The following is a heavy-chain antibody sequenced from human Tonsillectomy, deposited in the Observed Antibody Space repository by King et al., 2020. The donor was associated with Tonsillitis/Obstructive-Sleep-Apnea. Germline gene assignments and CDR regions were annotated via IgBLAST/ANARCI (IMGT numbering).Heavy chain of an antibody. J-gene: IGHJ5*02. CDR2: MNPNSGAT. V-gene: IGHV1-2*02. CDR1: GYTFIGYY. CDR3: ARGGTMTTPIQFVP. Sequence: QLVQSGVEVKKPGASVKVSCKASGYTFIGYYIHWVRQAPGQGLEWMGWMNPNSGATNYAQKFQGRVTMTRDTSINTAYMELSRLRSDDTAVYYCARGGTMTTPIQFVPWGQGPLVTASS. D-gene: IGHD1-1*01.